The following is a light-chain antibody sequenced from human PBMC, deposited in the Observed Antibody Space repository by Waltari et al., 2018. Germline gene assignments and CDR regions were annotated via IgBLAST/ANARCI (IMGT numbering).Light chain of an antibody. CDR3: SAWDSGLSAWV. CDR1: SNNVGYQG. Sequence: QAGLTQPPSVSKGLRQTATLTCTGNSNNVGYQGVAWLQQHQGPPPKSISNRNNHRPPGISERISASRSGNTASLTIIGLQPEDEADYYCSAWDSGLSAWVFGGGTKLTVL. V-gene: IGLV10-54*01. J-gene: IGLJ3*02. CDR2: RNN.